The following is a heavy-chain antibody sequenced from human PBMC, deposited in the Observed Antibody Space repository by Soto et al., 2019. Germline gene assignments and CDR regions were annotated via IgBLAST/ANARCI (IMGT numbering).Heavy chain of an antibody. CDR2: IYPGDSGI. J-gene: IGHJ1*01. CDR3: ASLIVGAIYFQY. CDR1: GYSFTNYW. V-gene: IGHV5-51*01. Sequence: GESLKISCKASGYSFTNYWIGWVRQMPGKGLERMGIIYPGDSGIRYSPSFQGQVTISADKSINTAYLQWSSLKASDTAMYYCASLIVGAIYFQYWGRAPWSPSPQ. D-gene: IGHD1-26*01.